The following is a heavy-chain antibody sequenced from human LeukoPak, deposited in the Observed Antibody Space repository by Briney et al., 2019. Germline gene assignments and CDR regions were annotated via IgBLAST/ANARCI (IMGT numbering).Heavy chain of an antibody. CDR3: AKDRAGAN. V-gene: IGHV3-23*01. J-gene: IGHJ4*02. CDR2: ISGSGNVT. CDR1: GFTFAKYA. Sequence: PGGSLRLSCVGSGFTFAKYAMTWVREAPGKGLEWVSVISGSGNVTYYAESVKGRFTISRDNSKRTLYLQMDSLRAYDTAIYYCAKDRAGANWGQGTLVLVSS.